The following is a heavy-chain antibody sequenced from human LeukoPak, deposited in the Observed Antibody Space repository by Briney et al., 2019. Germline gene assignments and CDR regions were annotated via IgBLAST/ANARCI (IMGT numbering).Heavy chain of an antibody. V-gene: IGHV4-39*07. CDR1: GGSISSSSYY. CDR2: IYYSGST. Sequence: PSETLSLTCTVSGGSISSSSYYWGWIRQPPGKGLEWIGSIYYSGSTYYNPSLKSRVTISVDTSKNQFSLKLSSVTAADTAVYYCARDGDLYSSSSFDYWGQGTLVTVSS. J-gene: IGHJ4*02. CDR3: ARDGDLYSSSSFDY. D-gene: IGHD6-6*01.